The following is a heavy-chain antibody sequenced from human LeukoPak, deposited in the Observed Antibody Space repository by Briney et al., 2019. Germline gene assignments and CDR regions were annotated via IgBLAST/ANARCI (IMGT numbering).Heavy chain of an antibody. CDR2: SSGSSGAI. V-gene: IGHV3-48*01. CDR1: GFTFSTYD. CDR3: ARRFDL. J-gene: IGHJ5*02. Sequence: PGGSLRLSCAASGFTFSTYDMNWVRQAPGKGPEWVSCSSGSSGAISYADSVKGRFTISRDNAKNSLYLQMNSLRVEDTAVYYCARRFDLWGQGTLVTVSS.